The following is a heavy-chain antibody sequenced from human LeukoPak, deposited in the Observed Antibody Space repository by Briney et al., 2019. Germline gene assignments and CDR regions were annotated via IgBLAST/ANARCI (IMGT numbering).Heavy chain of an antibody. Sequence: SETLSLTCTVSGGSLSSYYWSRIRQPPGKGLEWIGYIYYSGSTNYNPSLKSRVTISVDTSKNQFSLKLSSVTVADTAVYYCAREAPISDSGSYYKSLGYWGQGTLVTVSS. D-gene: IGHD3-10*01. V-gene: IGHV4-59*01. CDR3: AREAPISDSGSYYKSLGY. J-gene: IGHJ4*02. CDR1: GGSLSSYY. CDR2: IYYSGST.